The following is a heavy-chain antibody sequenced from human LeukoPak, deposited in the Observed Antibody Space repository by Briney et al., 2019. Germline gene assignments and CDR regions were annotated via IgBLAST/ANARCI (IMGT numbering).Heavy chain of an antibody. CDR2: IYHSGST. J-gene: IGHJ4*02. V-gene: IGHV4-30-2*01. CDR3: ARSGYSYGFDY. CDR1: GGSISGGGYS. Sequence: SETLSLTCAVSGGSISGGGYSWSWIRQPPGKGLEWIGYIYHSGSTYYNPSLKSRVTISVDRSKNQFSLKLSSVTAADTAVYYCARSGYSYGFDYWGQGTLVTVSS. D-gene: IGHD5-18*01.